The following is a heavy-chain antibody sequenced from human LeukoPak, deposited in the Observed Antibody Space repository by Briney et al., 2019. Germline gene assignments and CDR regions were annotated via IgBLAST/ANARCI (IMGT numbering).Heavy chain of an antibody. Sequence: GGSLRLSCAASGFTFSNYAMSWVRQAPGKGLEWVSVISGSGGSTYYADSVKGRFTISRDNSKNTLYLQMNSLRAEDTAVYYCAKGNGYSYGRYYFDYWGQGTLVTVSS. D-gene: IGHD5-18*01. CDR1: GFTFSNYA. CDR3: AKGNGYSYGRYYFDY. CDR2: ISGSGGST. J-gene: IGHJ4*02. V-gene: IGHV3-23*01.